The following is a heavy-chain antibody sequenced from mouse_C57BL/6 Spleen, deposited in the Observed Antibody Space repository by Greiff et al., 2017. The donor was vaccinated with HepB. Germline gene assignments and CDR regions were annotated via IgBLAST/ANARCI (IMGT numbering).Heavy chain of an antibody. CDR1: GYTFTDYY. J-gene: IGHJ1*03. CDR3: ARRTDYYEYWYFDV. Sequence: EVKLQQSGPELVKPGASVKISCKASGYTFTDYYMNWVKQSHGKSLEWIGDINPNNGGTSYNQKFKGKATLTVDKSSSTAYMELRSLTSEDSAVYYCARRTDYYEYWYFDVWGTGTTVTVSS. CDR2: INPNNGGT. D-gene: IGHD2-4*01. V-gene: IGHV1-26*01.